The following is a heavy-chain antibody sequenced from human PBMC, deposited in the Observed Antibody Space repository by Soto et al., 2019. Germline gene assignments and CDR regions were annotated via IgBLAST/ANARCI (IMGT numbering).Heavy chain of an antibody. D-gene: IGHD3-3*01. CDR1: GGSISSSSYY. CDR3: ARDFWSGYSNYYYYYGMDV. V-gene: IGHV4-39*01. J-gene: IGHJ6*02. CDR2: IYYSGST. Sequence: TSETLSLTCTVSGGSISSSSYYWGWIRQPPGKGLEWIGSIYYSGSTYYNPSLKSRVTISVDTSKNQFSLKLSSVTAADTAVYYCARDFWSGYSNYYYYYGMDVWGQGTTVTVS.